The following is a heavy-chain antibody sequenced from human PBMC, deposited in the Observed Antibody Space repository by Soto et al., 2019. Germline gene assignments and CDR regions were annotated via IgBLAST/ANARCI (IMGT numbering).Heavy chain of an antibody. Sequence: ETLSLTCAVYGGSFSGYYWTWIRQPPGKGLEWIGEINHSGSTNYNPSLKSRVTISVDTSKNQFSLKLSSVTAADTAVYYCARDRITMVRGLDYWGQGTLVTVSS. D-gene: IGHD3-10*01. J-gene: IGHJ4*02. CDR1: GGSFSGYY. V-gene: IGHV4-34*01. CDR2: INHSGST. CDR3: ARDRITMVRGLDY.